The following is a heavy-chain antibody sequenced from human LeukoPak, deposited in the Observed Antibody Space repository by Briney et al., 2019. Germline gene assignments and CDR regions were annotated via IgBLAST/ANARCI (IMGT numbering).Heavy chain of an antibody. CDR1: GGSISSYY. CDR2: IYYSGST. Sequence: SETLSLTCTVSGGSISSYYWSWIRQPPGKGLEWIGYIYYSGSTNYNPSLKSRVTISVDTSKNQFSLKLSSVTAADTAVYYRARMKGLRYSSGYYYYGMDVWGQGTTVTVSS. J-gene: IGHJ6*02. D-gene: IGHD3-9*01. CDR3: ARMKGLRYSSGYYYYGMDV. V-gene: IGHV4-59*01.